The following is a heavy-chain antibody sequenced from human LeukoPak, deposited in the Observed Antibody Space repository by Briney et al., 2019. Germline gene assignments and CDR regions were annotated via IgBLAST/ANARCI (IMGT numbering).Heavy chain of an antibody. Sequence: SETLSLTCAVYGGSFSGYYWSWIRQPPGKGLELVGEINHSGSTNYNPSLKSRVTISVDTSKNQFSLKLSSVTAADTAVYYCARGRMNYYDSSGYYRNWFDPWGQGTLVTVSS. D-gene: IGHD3-22*01. V-gene: IGHV4-34*01. CDR1: GGSFSGYY. CDR2: INHSGST. CDR3: ARGRMNYYDSSGYYRNWFDP. J-gene: IGHJ5*02.